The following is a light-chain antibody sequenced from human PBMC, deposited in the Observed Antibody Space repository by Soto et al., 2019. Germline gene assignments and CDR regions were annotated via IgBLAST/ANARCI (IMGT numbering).Light chain of an antibody. CDR3: SSYSRSGNYV. CDR2: DVI. J-gene: IGLJ1*01. Sequence: QSALPQPASVSGSPGQAITISFTGTSSDIGGYTYVSWYQQHPGKAPELMIYDVINRPSGVSNRFSGSKSGNTASLTSSGLQAEDEADYYCSSYSRSGNYVFGTGTKLTVL. V-gene: IGLV2-14*03. CDR1: SSDIGGYTY.